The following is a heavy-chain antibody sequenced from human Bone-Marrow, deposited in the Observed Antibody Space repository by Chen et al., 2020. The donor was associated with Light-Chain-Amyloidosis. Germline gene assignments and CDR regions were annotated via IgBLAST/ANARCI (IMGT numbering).Heavy chain of an antibody. D-gene: IGHD6-13*01. Sequence: QVQLVQSGAEVKRPGASVKVSCKASGYSFIGYYMYWVRQAPGQGLEWMGWINPNSGGTNYAQKFQGRVTMTRDTSISTAYMELSRLRSDDTAMYYCARDRSWVGSSGYYFDYWGQGTLVTVSS. V-gene: IGHV1-2*02. J-gene: IGHJ4*02. CDR1: GYSFIGYY. CDR3: ARDRSWVGSSGYYFDY. CDR2: INPNSGGT.